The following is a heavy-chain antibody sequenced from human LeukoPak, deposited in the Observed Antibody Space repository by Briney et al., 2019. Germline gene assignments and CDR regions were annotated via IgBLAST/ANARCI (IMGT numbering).Heavy chain of an antibody. CDR2: IYPGDSDT. CDR1: GYSFTNYW. D-gene: IGHD6-6*01. V-gene: IGHV5-51*01. J-gene: IGHJ3*02. Sequence: GESLQISCKGSGYSFTNYWIGWVRPMPGKGLEWMGIIYPGDSDTRYSPSFQGQVTISADKSISTAYLQWSSLKASDTAMYYCARPRKQLVDDAFDIWGQGTMVTVSS. CDR3: ARPRKQLVDDAFDI.